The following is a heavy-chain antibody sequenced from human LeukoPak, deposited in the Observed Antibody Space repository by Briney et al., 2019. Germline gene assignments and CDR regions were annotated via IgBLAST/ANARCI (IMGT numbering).Heavy chain of an antibody. J-gene: IGHJ5*02. CDR2: ISSSSSYI. Sequence: GGSLRLSCAASGYTFSGYSMSWVRQAPGKGLEWVSSISSSSSYIYYADSVKGRFTISRDNAKNSLYLQMNSLRAEETAVYYCAKYGARYGSSTSCYPNWFDPWGQGTLVTVSS. CDR3: AKYGARYGSSTSCYPNWFDP. V-gene: IGHV3-21*01. CDR1: GYTFSGYS. D-gene: IGHD2-2*01.